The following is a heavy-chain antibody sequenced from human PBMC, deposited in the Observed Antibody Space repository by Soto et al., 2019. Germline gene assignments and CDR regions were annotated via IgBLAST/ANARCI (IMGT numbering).Heavy chain of an antibody. CDR3: AGATGYSYYYGMDV. J-gene: IGHJ6*02. Sequence: PGGSLRLSCAASGFTFSSYEMNWVRQAPGKGLEWVSYISSSGSTIYYADSVKGRFTISRDNAKNSLYLQMNSLRAEDTAVYYCAGATGYSYYYGMDVWGQGTTVTAP. CDR2: ISSSGSTI. V-gene: IGHV3-48*03. D-gene: IGHD2-2*02. CDR1: GFTFSSYE.